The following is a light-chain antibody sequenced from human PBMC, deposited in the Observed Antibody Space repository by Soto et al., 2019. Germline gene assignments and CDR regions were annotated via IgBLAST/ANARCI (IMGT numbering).Light chain of an antibody. CDR2: GAS. CDR3: QQYGSSPGT. CDR1: QSVSSN. Sequence: EIVMTQSPATFSVSPGERATLSCRASQSVSSNLAWYQQKPGQGPRLLIHGASFRATGIPDRFSGGGSGTDFTLTINRLEPEDFAVYYCQQYGSSPGTFGQGTKVDIK. V-gene: IGKV3-20*01. J-gene: IGKJ1*01.